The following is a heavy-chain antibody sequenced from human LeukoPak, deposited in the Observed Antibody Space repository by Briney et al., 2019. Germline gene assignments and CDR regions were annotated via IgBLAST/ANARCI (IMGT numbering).Heavy chain of an antibody. D-gene: IGHD3-9*01. CDR3: ARDFDMDY. V-gene: IGHV4-38-2*02. CDR2: IYHSGST. J-gene: IGHJ4*02. CDR1: GYSISSGYY. Sequence: TPSETLSLTCTVSGYSISSGYYWGWIRQPPGKGLEWIGSIYHSGSTYYNPSLKSRVTILVDTSKNQFSLKLSSVTAADTAVYYCARDFDMDYWGQGTLVTVSS.